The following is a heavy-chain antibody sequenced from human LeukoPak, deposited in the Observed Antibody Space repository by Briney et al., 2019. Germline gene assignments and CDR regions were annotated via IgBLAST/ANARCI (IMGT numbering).Heavy chain of an antibody. J-gene: IGHJ6*03. V-gene: IGHV1-69*05. CDR3: ARDRARYGVLWYYGSAGYYYYYMDV. CDR1: GGTFSSYA. CDR2: IIPIFGTA. Sequence: SVKVSCKASGGTFSSYAISWVRQAPGQGLEWMGRIIPIFGTANYAQKFQGRVTITTDESTSTAYMELSSLRSEDTAVYYCARDRARYGVLWYYGSAGYYYYYMDVWGKGTTVTVSS. D-gene: IGHD3-10*01.